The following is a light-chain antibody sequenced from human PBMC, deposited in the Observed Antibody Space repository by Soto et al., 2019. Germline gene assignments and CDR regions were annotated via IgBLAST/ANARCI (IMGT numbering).Light chain of an antibody. CDR2: SNN. CDR3: AAWDDSLNSWV. J-gene: IGLJ3*02. Sequence: QSVLTQPPSASGTPGQRVTISCSGSSSNIVSNTVNWYQQLPGTAPKLLIYSNNQRPSGVPDRFSGSKSGTSASLAISGLQSEDEADYYCAAWDDSLNSWVFGGGTKLTVL. CDR1: SSNIVSNT. V-gene: IGLV1-44*01.